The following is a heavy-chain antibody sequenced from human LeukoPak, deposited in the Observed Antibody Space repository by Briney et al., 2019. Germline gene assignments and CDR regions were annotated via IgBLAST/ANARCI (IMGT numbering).Heavy chain of an antibody. Sequence: SETLSLTCTVSGGSISSGSYYWSWIRQPAGKGLEWIGRIYTSGSTNYNPSLKSRVTISVDTSKNQFSLKLSSVTAADTAVYYCARGTNYGGWNYYYYYMDVWGKGTTVTVSS. CDR1: GGSISSGSYY. D-gene: IGHD4-23*01. V-gene: IGHV4-61*02. CDR2: IYTSGST. CDR3: ARGTNYGGWNYYYYYMDV. J-gene: IGHJ6*03.